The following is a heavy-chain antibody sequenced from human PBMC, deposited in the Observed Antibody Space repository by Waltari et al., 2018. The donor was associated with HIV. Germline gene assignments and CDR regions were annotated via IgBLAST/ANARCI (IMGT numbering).Heavy chain of an antibody. Sequence: EVQLVESGGDLLKPGGCLRLSCADPGFTLNSLRMSWVRRAPGKGLEWVGRIKTKGDGGATDYAAAVKGRFTISRDDSKNTVYLQMNSLKIEDTAVYYCTSEEDYGSGSHFDYWGQGTLVTVSS. D-gene: IGHD3-10*01. V-gene: IGHV3-15*01. CDR2: IKTKGDGGAT. CDR1: GFTLNSLR. CDR3: TSEEDYGSGSHFDY. J-gene: IGHJ4*02.